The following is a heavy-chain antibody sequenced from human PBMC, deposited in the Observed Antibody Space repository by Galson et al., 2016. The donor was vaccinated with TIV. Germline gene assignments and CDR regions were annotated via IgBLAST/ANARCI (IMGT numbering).Heavy chain of an antibody. D-gene: IGHD1-14*01. Sequence: SLRLSCAASGFTFSSYAMNWVRQAPGKGLEWVAVISYDGTNKYYADSVKGRFTISRDNSKNTLFLQMNSLRAEDTAVYYCARGWQPFYNHYYSMDVWGQGTTVIVSS. V-gene: IGHV3-30*04. J-gene: IGHJ6*02. CDR2: ISYDGTNK. CDR1: GFTFSSYA. CDR3: ARGWQPFYNHYYSMDV.